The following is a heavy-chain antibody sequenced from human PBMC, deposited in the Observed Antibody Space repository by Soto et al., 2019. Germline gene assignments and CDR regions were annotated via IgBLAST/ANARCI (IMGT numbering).Heavy chain of an antibody. CDR3: ARVLKDSSIAARRRLYYFDY. D-gene: IGHD6-6*01. Sequence: QVQLVESGGGVVQPGRSLRLSCAASGFTFSSYAMHWVRQAPGKGLEWVAVISYDGSNKYYADSVKGRFTISRDNSXXTXYXXMNSLRAEDTAVYYCARVLKDSSIAARRRLYYFDYWGQGTLVTVSS. V-gene: IGHV3-30-3*01. CDR2: ISYDGSNK. CDR1: GFTFSSYA. J-gene: IGHJ4*02.